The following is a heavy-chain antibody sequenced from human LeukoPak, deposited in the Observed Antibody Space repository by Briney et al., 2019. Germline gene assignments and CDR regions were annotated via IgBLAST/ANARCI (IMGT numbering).Heavy chain of an antibody. CDR2: INPNSGGT. D-gene: IGHD3-10*01. Sequence: GASVKVSCKASGYTFTGYYMHWVRQASGQGLEWMGLINPNSGGTNYAQKFQGWVTMTRDTSISTAYMELSRLRSDDTAVYYCARDQYFYGSGSYYFDYWGQGTLVTVSS. V-gene: IGHV1-2*04. J-gene: IGHJ4*02. CDR1: GYTFTGYY. CDR3: ARDQYFYGSGSYYFDY.